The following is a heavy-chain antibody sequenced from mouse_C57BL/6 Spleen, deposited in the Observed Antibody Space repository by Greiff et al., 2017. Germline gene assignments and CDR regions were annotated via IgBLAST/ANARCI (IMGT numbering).Heavy chain of an antibody. CDR3: ARDPFITTAMDY. J-gene: IGHJ4*01. D-gene: IGHD1-1*01. V-gene: IGHV3-6*01. CDR1: GYSITSGYY. CDR2: ISYDGSN. Sequence: DVKLQESGPGLVKPSQSLSLTCSVTGYSITSGYYWNWIRQFPGNKLEWMGYISYDGSNNYNPSLKNRISITRDTSKNQFFLKLNSVTTEDTATYYCARDPFITTAMDYWGQGTSVTVSS.